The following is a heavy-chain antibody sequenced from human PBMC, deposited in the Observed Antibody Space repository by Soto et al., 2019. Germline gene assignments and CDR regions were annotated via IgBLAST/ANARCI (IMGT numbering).Heavy chain of an antibody. CDR3: ASQPGSLPHHSFDP. CDR1: GGSISSYY. Sequence: SETLSLTCTVSGGSISSYYWSWIRQPAGKGLEWIGRIYTSGSTNYNPSLKSRVTMSVDTSKNQFSLKLSSVTAADTAVYYCASQPGSLPHHSFDPWGQGTLVTVSS. J-gene: IGHJ5*02. CDR2: IYTSGST. V-gene: IGHV4-4*07.